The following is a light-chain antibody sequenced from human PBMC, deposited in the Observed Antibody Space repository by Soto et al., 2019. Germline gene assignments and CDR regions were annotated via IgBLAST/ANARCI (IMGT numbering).Light chain of an antibody. CDR3: QQLNSYPRT. Sequence: DMQLTQSPSFLSASVGDRVTITCRASQGISSYLAWYQQKPGKAPKLLIYAASTLQSGVPSRFSGSGSGTEFTLTISSLQPEDFATYYCQQLNSYPRTFGQGTKV. CDR2: AAS. V-gene: IGKV1-9*01. CDR1: QGISSY. J-gene: IGKJ1*01.